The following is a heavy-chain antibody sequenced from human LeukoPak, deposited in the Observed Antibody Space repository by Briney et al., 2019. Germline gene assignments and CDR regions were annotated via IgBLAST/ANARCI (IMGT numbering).Heavy chain of an antibody. CDR1: GFTFSSYA. J-gene: IGHJ4*02. V-gene: IGHV3-23*01. D-gene: IGHD3-16*01. Sequence: PGGSLRLSCAASGFTFSSYAMSWVRQAPGKGLEWVSAISGSGGSTYYADSVKGRFTISRDNSKNTLYLQMNSLRAEDTAVYYCAKGSFTFGGVTALFDYWGQGTLVTVSS. CDR3: AKGSFTFGGVTALFDY. CDR2: ISGSGGST.